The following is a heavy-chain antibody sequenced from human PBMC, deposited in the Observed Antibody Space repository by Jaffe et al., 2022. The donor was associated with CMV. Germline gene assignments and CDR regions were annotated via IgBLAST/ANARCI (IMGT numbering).Heavy chain of an antibody. V-gene: IGHV3-33*01. Sequence: QEQVVESGGGVVQPGRSLRLSCAASGFIFSSYGMHWVRQAPGKGLEWVAVIWFDGSNRSHADSVKGRFTISRDNSKNTLYLHMNSLRAEDTAVYYCARDGGYHYDSGGDYPVPGYHYGIDVWGQGTTVFVSS. J-gene: IGHJ6*02. CDR1: GFIFSSYG. CDR2: IWFDGSNR. CDR3: ARDGGYHYDSGGDYPVPGYHYGIDV. D-gene: IGHD3-22*01.